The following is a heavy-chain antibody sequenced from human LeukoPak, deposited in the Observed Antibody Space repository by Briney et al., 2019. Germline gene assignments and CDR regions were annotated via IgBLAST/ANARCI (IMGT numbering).Heavy chain of an antibody. CDR2: IYYSGNT. J-gene: IGHJ4*02. CDR1: GGSISSTTYY. Sequence: KPSETLSLTCTVSGGSISSTTYYWGWIRQPPGKGLEWIGSIYYSGNTYHNPSLKSRVTISVDTSKNQFSLKLNSVTAADTAVYYCAGHASLRSPYDYWGRGTLVTVSS. D-gene: IGHD3-16*01. CDR3: AGHASLRSPYDY. V-gene: IGHV4-39*01.